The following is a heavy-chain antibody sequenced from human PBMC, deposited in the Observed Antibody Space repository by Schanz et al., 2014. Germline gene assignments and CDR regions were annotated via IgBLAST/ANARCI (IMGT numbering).Heavy chain of an antibody. J-gene: IGHJ4*02. CDR1: GFTFSVYW. CDR3: AKSYDTSGYSGFDY. CDR2: ISGDGTTT. D-gene: IGHD3-22*01. Sequence: EVQLVESGGGLVQPGGSLRLSCAASGFTFSVYWMHWVRQPPGKGLVSVSRISGDGTTTSYADSVKGRFTISRDNSKTTLYLQMNSLRLEDTAVYFCAKSYDTSGYSGFDYWGQGTLVTVSS. V-gene: IGHV3-74*01.